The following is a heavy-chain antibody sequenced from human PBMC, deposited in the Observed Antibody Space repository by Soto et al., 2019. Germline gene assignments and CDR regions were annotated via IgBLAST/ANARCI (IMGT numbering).Heavy chain of an antibody. D-gene: IGHD6-19*01. CDR2: INAGNGNT. CDR1: GYTFTSYA. Sequence: QVQLVQSGAEVKKPGASVKVSCKASGYTFTSYAMHWVRQAPGQRLEWMGWINAGNGNTKYSQKFQGRVTITRDTSASTAYMELSSLRSEDTAVYYCARGIAVAGTRFDYWGQGTLVTVSS. V-gene: IGHV1-3*01. CDR3: ARGIAVAGTRFDY. J-gene: IGHJ4*02.